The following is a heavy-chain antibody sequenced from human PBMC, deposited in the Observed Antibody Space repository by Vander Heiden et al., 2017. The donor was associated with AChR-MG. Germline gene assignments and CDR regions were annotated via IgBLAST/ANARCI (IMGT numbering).Heavy chain of an antibody. J-gene: IGHJ6*02. V-gene: IGHV5-51*01. D-gene: IGHD5-18*01. CDR1: GYSFTSYW. CDR3: AKTTAMAHNYYYYYGMDV. CDR2: IYPGDSDT. Sequence: EVQLVQSGAEVKKPGESLKISCKGSGYSFTSYWIGWVRQMPGKGLEWMGIIYPGDSDTRYSPSFQGQVTISADKSISTAYLQWSSLKASDTAMYYCAKTTAMAHNYYYYYGMDVWGQGTTVTVSS.